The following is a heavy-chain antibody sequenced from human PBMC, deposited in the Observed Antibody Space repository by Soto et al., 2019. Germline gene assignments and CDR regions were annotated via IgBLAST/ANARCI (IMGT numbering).Heavy chain of an antibody. D-gene: IGHD2-15*01. CDR1: GCTFINYA. Sequence: PGVPLRLSCAASGCTFINYAMHWVSQAQGKGLECLAVIAYDGSNAFYRDSVKGRFTISRDNSKNTLYLHMNSLRSEDTGVYYCARGDREDILVVVGARPGEYGIDIWGQGTTVTVSS. V-gene: IGHV3-30-3*01. J-gene: IGHJ6*02. CDR2: IAYDGSNA. CDR3: ARGDREDILVVVGARPGEYGIDI.